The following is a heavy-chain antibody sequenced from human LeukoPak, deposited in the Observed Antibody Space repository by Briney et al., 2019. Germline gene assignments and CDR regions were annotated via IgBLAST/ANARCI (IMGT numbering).Heavy chain of an antibody. CDR1: GYTFSDYY. D-gene: IGHD3-22*01. CDR2: INPNSGGT. J-gene: IGHJ4*02. V-gene: IGHV1-2*02. CDR3: ARTDNKYDSRLLFN. Sequence: GASVKVSCKASGYTFSDYYMHWVRQAPGQGLEWMGWINPNSGGTNYAQKFQGRVTMTRDTSITTAYMELNRLESDDTAIYYCARTDNKYDSRLLFNWGQGTQIIVSS.